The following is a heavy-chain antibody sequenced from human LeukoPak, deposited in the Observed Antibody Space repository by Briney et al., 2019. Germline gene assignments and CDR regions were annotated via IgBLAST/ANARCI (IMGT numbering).Heavy chain of an antibody. Sequence: SETLSLTCTVSGDSMTSSNHYWVWIRQPPGKALERIGSIYYGGSTYYNPSLKSRVTISQDTSKNQFSLKVNTVTAADTAVYHCARRSHCTGDSCYPVWGQGTTVTVSS. D-gene: IGHD2-15*01. V-gene: IGHV4-39*01. J-gene: IGHJ6*02. CDR1: GDSMTSSNHY. CDR2: IYYGGST. CDR3: ARRSHCTGDSCYPV.